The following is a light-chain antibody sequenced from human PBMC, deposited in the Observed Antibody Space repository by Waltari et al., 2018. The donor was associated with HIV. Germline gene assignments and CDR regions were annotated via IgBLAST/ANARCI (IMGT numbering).Light chain of an antibody. J-gene: IGKJ1*01. Sequence: IVLTQSPGTLSLSPGERATFSCRASQSVSSDLAWYHQRPGQAPRLLIYGASTRATGIPDRFSGSGSGTDFTLTINSLEPEEFAVYYCQHYTSSPTWTFGQGTKVEIK. CDR3: QHYTSSPTWT. V-gene: IGKV3-20*01. CDR2: GAS. CDR1: QSVSSD.